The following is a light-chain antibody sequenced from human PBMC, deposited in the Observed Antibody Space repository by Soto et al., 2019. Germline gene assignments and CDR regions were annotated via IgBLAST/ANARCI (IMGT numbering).Light chain of an antibody. CDR2: EVS. CDR3: SSYSTGSTLVV. Sequence: QSALTQPRSVSGSPGQSITISCTGSSTDVGGNKYVSWYQQHPGKAPKLIIYEVSYRPSGVSNRFSGSKSGNTASLTISGLRAEDEADYYCSSYSTGSTLVVFGSGTKVTVL. V-gene: IGLV2-14*01. J-gene: IGLJ1*01. CDR1: STDVGGNKY.